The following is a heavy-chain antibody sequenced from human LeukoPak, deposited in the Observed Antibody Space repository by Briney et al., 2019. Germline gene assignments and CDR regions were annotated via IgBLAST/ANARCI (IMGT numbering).Heavy chain of an antibody. J-gene: IGHJ4*02. V-gene: IGHV3-11*06. D-gene: IGHD6-13*01. Sequence: GGSLRLSCAASGFTFSDYYMSWIRQTPGKGLEWVSYISSSSSYTNYADSVKGRFTISSDNAKNSLYLQMNSLRAEDTAVYYCATARGYSSSWSYYFDYWGQGTLVTVSS. CDR1: GFTFSDYY. CDR2: ISSSSSYT. CDR3: ATARGYSSSWSYYFDY.